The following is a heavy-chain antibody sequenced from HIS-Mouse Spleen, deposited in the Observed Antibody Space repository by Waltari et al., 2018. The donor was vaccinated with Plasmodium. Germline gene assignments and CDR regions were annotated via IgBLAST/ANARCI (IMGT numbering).Heavy chain of an antibody. CDR1: GFTFSSYS. CDR2: ISSSSSYI. J-gene: IGHJ2*01. D-gene: IGHD3-9*01. Sequence: GGGLVKPGGSLRLSCAASGFTFSSYSMNWVRQAPGKGLEWVSSISSSSSYIYYADSVKGRFTISRDNAKNSLYLQMNSLRAEDTAVYYCAREDILTAYYNDYWYFDLWGRGTLVTVSS. V-gene: IGHV3-21*01. CDR3: AREDILTAYYNDYWYFDL.